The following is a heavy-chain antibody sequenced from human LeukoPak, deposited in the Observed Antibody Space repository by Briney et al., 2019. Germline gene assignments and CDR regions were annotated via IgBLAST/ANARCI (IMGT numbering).Heavy chain of an antibody. CDR2: ISGSGGST. CDR1: GFTFSSYW. Sequence: GGSLRLSCAASGFTFSSYWMHWVRQAPGKGLGWVSAISGSGGSTYYADSVKGRFTISRDNSKNTLYLQMNSLRAEDTAVYYCAKRSIVVVPAARFNWFDPWGQGTLVTVSS. CDR3: AKRSIVVVPAARFNWFDP. J-gene: IGHJ5*02. V-gene: IGHV3-23*01. D-gene: IGHD2-2*01.